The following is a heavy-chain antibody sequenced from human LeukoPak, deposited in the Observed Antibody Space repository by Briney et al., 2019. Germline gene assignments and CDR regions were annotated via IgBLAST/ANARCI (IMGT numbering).Heavy chain of an antibody. CDR2: IYYSGST. V-gene: IGHV4-59*01. J-gene: IGHJ4*02. D-gene: IGHD6-13*01. CDR3: VRGSGSWGPFDY. Sequence: SETLSLTCTVSGGSISSYYWSWIRQPPGKGLEWIGYIYYSGSTNYNPSLKSRVTISVDTSKNQFSLKLSSVTAADTAVYYCVRGSGSWGPFDYLGQGTLVFVSS. CDR1: GGSISSYY.